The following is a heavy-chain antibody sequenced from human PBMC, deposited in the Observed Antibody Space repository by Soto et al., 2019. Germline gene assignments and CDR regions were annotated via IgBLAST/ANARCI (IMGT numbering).Heavy chain of an antibody. J-gene: IGHJ4*02. Sequence: GGSLRFSCATSGFSFSTFAMSWVRQAPGKGLEWVSSISGSGGRTSYADSVKGRFTISKDNSKNTLYLHMNSLRADDTAVYYCAKDRSGKLDYWGQGTLVTVSS. CDR2: ISGSGGRT. V-gene: IGHV3-23*01. D-gene: IGHD6-19*01. CDR1: GFSFSTFA. CDR3: AKDRSGKLDY.